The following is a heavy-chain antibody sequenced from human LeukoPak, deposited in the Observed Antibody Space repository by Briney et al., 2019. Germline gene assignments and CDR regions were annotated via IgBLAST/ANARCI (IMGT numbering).Heavy chain of an antibody. CDR3: ARGILRYFDWSLYYFDS. J-gene: IGHJ4*02. Sequence: GASVKVSCKASGYTFTSYYMHWVRQAPGQGLEWVGWLNPHNGGTNYAQKFQGRVTMTRDTSISTAYMELSRLRSDDTAVYYCARGILRYFDWSLYYFDSWGQGTLVTVSS. CDR1: GYTFTSYY. V-gene: IGHV1-2*02. CDR2: LNPHNGGT. D-gene: IGHD3-9*01.